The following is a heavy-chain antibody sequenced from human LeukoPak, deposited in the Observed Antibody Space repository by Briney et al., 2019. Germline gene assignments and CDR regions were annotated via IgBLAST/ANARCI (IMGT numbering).Heavy chain of an antibody. CDR1: GFTFSSYA. Sequence: GGSLRLSCAASGFTFSSYAMHWVRQAPGKGLEWVAFISHDGSNKYYTDSVKGRFTISRDNSKNTLYLQMNSLRAEDTALYYCARGSRAIVSTKFARGRYMDVWGKGSTVTVSS. CDR2: ISHDGSNK. J-gene: IGHJ6*03. V-gene: IGHV3-30*04. CDR3: ARGSRAIVSTKFARGRYMDV. D-gene: IGHD5/OR15-5a*01.